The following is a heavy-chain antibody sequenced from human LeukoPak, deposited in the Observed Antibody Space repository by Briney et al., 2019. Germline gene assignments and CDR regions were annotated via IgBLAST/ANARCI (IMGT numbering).Heavy chain of an antibody. CDR3: ARDSYYGDSRSLHFDY. Sequence: GASVKVSCKASGYTFTGYYMHWVRQAPGQGLEWMGWINPNSGGTNYAQKFQGRVTITRDTSISAVYMELSSLRSVDTAVYYCARDSYYGDSRSLHFDYWGQGTLVTVSS. J-gene: IGHJ4*02. CDR1: GYTFTGYY. CDR2: INPNSGGT. D-gene: IGHD4-17*01. V-gene: IGHV1-2*02.